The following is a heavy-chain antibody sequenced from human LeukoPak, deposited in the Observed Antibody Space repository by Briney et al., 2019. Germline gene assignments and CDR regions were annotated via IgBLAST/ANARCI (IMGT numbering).Heavy chain of an antibody. D-gene: IGHD3-22*01. J-gene: IGHJ4*02. V-gene: IGHV1-3*03. CDR2: INAGNGNT. CDR3: ARAFMGTGDYYDSSGYLLDY. CDR1: GYTFTSYA. Sequence: ASVKVSRKASGYTFTSYAMHWVRQAPGQRLEWMGWINAGNGNTKYSQEFQGRVTITRDTSASTAYMELSSLRSEDMAVYYCARAFMGTGDYYDSSGYLLDYWGQGTLVTVSS.